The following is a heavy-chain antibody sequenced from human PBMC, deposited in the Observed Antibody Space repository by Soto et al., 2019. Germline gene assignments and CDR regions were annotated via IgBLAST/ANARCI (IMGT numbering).Heavy chain of an antibody. CDR1: GLIFRNAW. Sequence: GRSPRLSGAASGLIFRNAWRSWVRHAPGKGREWCGRIKSKSSGGTTDYAAPVEGSVTISRDDSKSTLYLQMTSLTIEDTAVYFCASEKGWRQSHLDSWGQGALVTVSS. CDR3: ASEKGWRQSHLDS. V-gene: IGHV3-15*01. D-gene: IGHD4-4*01. CDR2: IKSKSSGGTT. J-gene: IGHJ5*01.